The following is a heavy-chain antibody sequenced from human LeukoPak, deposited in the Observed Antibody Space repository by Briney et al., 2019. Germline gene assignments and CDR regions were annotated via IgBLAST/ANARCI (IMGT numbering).Heavy chain of an antibody. D-gene: IGHD7-27*01. CDR1: GGSIINYY. V-gene: IGHV4-59*01. CDR3: ARAPHWDRPFDY. Sequence: SETLSLSCTVSGGSIINYYWSWIRRPPGKGLEWIGYIYYSGSTNYNPSLRSRVTISVDTSKNQFSLKLNSVTAADTAVYYCARAPHWDRPFDYWGQGILVTVSS. J-gene: IGHJ4*02. CDR2: IYYSGST.